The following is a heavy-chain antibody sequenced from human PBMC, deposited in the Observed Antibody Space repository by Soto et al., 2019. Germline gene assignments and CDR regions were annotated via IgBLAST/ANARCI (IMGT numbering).Heavy chain of an antibody. D-gene: IGHD2-15*01. CDR2: ISAYNGNT. J-gene: IGHJ6*03. CDR1: GYTFTSYG. Sequence: ASVKVSCKASGYTFTSYGISWVRQAPGQGLEWMGWISAYNGNTNYAQKLQGRVTMATDTSTSTAYIELRSLRSDDTAVYYCARVIYCSGGSCLYYYYYYMDVWGKGTTVTVSS. CDR3: ARVIYCSGGSCLYYYYYYMDV. V-gene: IGHV1-18*01.